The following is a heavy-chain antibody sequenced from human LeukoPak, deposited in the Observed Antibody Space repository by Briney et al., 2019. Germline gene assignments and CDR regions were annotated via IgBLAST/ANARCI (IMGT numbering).Heavy chain of an antibody. CDR1: GGTFSSYA. Sequence: ASVKVSCKASGGTFSSYAISWVRQAPGQGIEWMGRIIPILGIANYAQKFQGRVTITADKSTSTAYMELSSLRSEDTAVYYCASVEGYYDSSGYSWGQGTLVTVSS. V-gene: IGHV1-69*04. CDR3: ASVEGYYDSSGYS. CDR2: IIPILGIA. J-gene: IGHJ4*02. D-gene: IGHD3-22*01.